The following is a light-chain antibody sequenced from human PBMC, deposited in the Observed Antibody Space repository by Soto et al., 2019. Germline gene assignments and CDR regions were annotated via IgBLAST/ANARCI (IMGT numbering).Light chain of an antibody. V-gene: IGKV3-15*01. Sequence: VMTQSPATLAVSSGERATVSXRASQSLRISLAWYQQEPGXAPRXXXDCXSTRATGSPARFSGSGSGTEFTLTISSLHSEDFAVYFCQQYKSRPQTFGQGTKVDIK. CDR1: QSLRIS. CDR2: CXS. J-gene: IGKJ1*01. CDR3: QQYKSRPQT.